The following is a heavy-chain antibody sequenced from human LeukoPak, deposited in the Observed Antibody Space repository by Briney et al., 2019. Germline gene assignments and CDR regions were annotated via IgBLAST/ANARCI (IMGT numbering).Heavy chain of an antibody. D-gene: IGHD3-9*01. CDR1: GFTFDDYA. J-gene: IGHJ5*02. CDR3: AKDRGYDILTGTKAPNWFDP. CDR2: ISWNSGSI. V-gene: IGHV3-9*01. Sequence: GGSLRPSCAASGFTFDDYAMHWVRQAPGKGLEWVSGISWNSGSIGYADSVKGRFTISRDNAKNSLYLQMNSLRAEDTALYYCAKDRGYDILTGTKAPNWFDPWGQGTLVTVSS.